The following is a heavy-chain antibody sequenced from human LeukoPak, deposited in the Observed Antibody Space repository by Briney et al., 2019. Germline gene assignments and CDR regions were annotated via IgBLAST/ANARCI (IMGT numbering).Heavy chain of an antibody. CDR1: GYTFTDYY. CDR3: ARQVGATTGYGY. CDR2: INPNSGGT. J-gene: IGHJ4*02. V-gene: IGHV1-2*02. Sequence: GASVKVSCKGSGYTFTDYYMHWVRQAPGQGLEWMGWINPNSGGTNSAQKFQGRVTMTRDTSVSILDMELSSLRSDDTAVYYCARQVGATTGYGYWGQGTLVTVSS. D-gene: IGHD1-26*01.